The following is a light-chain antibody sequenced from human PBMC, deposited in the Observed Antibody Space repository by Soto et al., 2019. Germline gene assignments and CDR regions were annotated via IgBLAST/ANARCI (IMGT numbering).Light chain of an antibody. CDR1: QSIIIS. J-gene: IGKJ2*01. V-gene: IGKV1-39*01. Sequence: IQMTQSPSSLSASVGDSVTVTCRASQSIIISLNWYQQKPGKAPTLLIYGASSLQSGVPSRFTDGGSRTDFTLTISSLQPEDFATYYCQQSYRSPYTFGQGTKLQIK. CDR2: GAS. CDR3: QQSYRSPYT.